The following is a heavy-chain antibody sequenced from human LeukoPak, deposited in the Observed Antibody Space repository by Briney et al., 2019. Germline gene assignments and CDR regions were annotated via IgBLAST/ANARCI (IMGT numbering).Heavy chain of an antibody. CDR3: ARGGYRNNAFDI. V-gene: IGHV4-59*01. J-gene: IGHJ3*02. Sequence: SETLSLTCTVSGGSISSYYWSWIRQPPGKGLEWIGYIYYSGSTNYNPSLKSRVTISVDTSKNQFSLKLSSVTAADTAVYYCARGGYRNNAFDIGGKGKRVTVSS. D-gene: IGHD5-18*01. CDR2: IYYSGST. CDR1: GGSISSYY.